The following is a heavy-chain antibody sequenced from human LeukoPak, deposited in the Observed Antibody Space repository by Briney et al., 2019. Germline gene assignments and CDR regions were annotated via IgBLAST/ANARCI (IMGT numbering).Heavy chain of an antibody. CDR3: ARDRDGYCTNGVCYFDY. Sequence: ASVKVSCKASGYTFTGYYTHWVRQAPGQGLEWMGWINPNSGVTNYAQRLQGRVTMTRDTSISTAYMDLSRLRYDDTAVYYCARDRDGYCTNGVCYFDYWGQGTLVTVSS. J-gene: IGHJ4*02. CDR2: INPNSGVT. CDR1: GYTFTGYY. D-gene: IGHD2-8*01. V-gene: IGHV1-2*02.